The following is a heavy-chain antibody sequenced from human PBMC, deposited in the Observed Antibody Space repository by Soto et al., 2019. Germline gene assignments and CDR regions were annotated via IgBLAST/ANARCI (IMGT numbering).Heavy chain of an antibody. J-gene: IGHJ4*02. V-gene: IGHV3-23*01. CDR1: GFTLSSYA. Sequence: GGSLRLSCVASGFTLSSYAMNWVRQAPGKGLEWVSMIRNSGGDTYYADSVKGRFTISRDNSKNTLYLQLGSLRAEDTAVYFCAKDRDHNSGYQILDLWGQGTQVNVSS. D-gene: IGHD5-12*01. CDR3: AKDRDHNSGYQILDL. CDR2: IRNSGGDT.